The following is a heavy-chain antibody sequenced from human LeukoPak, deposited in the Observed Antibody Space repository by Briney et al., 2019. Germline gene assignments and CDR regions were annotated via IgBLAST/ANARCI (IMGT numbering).Heavy chain of an antibody. CDR3: ARYLAYSYGRAYFDY. CDR1: GGSFSSGNFY. CDR2: IYYSGST. V-gene: IGHV4-61*01. J-gene: IGHJ4*02. D-gene: IGHD5-18*01. Sequence: SETLSLTCTVSGGSFSSGNFYWSWIRQPPGGGLEWIGYIYYSGSTKYNPSLKSRVTISVDTSKNQFSLKLSSVTAADTAVYYCARYLAYSYGRAYFDYWGQGTLVTVSS.